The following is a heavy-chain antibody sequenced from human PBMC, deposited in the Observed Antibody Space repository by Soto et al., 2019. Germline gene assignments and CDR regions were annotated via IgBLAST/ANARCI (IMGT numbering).Heavy chain of an antibody. D-gene: IGHD3-3*01. CDR2: INSDGSST. J-gene: IGHJ6*02. V-gene: IGHV3-74*01. CDR1: GFTFSSYW. Sequence: GGSLRLSCAASGFTFSSYWMHWVRQAPGKGLVWVSRINSDGSSTSYADSVKGRFTISRDNAKNTLYLQMNSLRAEDTAVYYCAREKAPYYDFWSGYHYYGMDVWGQGTTVTVSS. CDR3: AREKAPYYDFWSGYHYYGMDV.